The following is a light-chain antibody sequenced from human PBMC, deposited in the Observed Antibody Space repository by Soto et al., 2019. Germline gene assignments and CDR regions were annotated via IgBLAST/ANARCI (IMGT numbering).Light chain of an antibody. CDR2: DAS. J-gene: IGKJ5*01. CDR1: QSVSSSY. CDR3: QQYYTYST. Sequence: EIVLTQSPGTLSFSPGERATLSCRASQSVSSSYLAWYLQQPGQAPRLLIYDASKRATGIPARFSGSGSGTDFTLTISSLEPEDFATYFCQQYYTYSTFGQGTRLEIK. V-gene: IGKV3-20*01.